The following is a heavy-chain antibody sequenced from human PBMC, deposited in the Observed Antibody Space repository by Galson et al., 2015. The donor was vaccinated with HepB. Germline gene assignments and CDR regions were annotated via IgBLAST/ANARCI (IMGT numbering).Heavy chain of an antibody. Sequence: PALVKPTQTLTLTCTFSGFSLSTSGVGVGWIRQPPGKALEWLALIYWDDDKRYSTSLKSRLTITKDTSENQMVLTMTNMDPVDTATYYCAHTVAAAGTEDFDYWGQGTLVTVSS. D-gene: IGHD6-13*01. J-gene: IGHJ4*02. V-gene: IGHV2-5*02. CDR3: AHTVAAAGTEDFDY. CDR2: IYWDDDK. CDR1: GFSLSTSGVG.